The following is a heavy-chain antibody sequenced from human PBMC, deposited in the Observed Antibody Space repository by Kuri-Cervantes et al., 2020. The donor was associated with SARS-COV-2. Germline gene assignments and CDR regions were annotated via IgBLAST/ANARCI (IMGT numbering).Heavy chain of an antibody. CDR1: GGSISSGSYY. V-gene: IGHV4-61*02. D-gene: IGHD6-6*01. CDR2: IYTSGST. J-gene: IGHJ4*02. Sequence: SCTVSGGSISSGSYYWSWIRQPAGKGLEWIGRIYTSGSTNYNPSLKSRVTTSVDTSKNQFSLKLSSVTAADTAVYYCASSRLGIFDYWGQGTLVTVSS. CDR3: ASSRLGIFDY.